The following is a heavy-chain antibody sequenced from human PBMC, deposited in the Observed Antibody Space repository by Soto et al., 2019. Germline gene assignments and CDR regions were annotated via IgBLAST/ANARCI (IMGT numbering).Heavy chain of an antibody. V-gene: IGHV1-2*02. CDR2: INPNSGGT. D-gene: IGHD2-15*01. CDR1: GYTFTGYY. J-gene: IGHJ4*02. Sequence: QVQLVQSGAEVKKPGASVKVSCKAYGYTFTGYYMHWVRQAPGQGLEWMGWINPNSGGTNYAQKFQGRVTMTRDTSISRAYMELSRLRSDDTAVYYCALPRYCSGGSCYPSDYWGQGTLVTVSS. CDR3: ALPRYCSGGSCYPSDY.